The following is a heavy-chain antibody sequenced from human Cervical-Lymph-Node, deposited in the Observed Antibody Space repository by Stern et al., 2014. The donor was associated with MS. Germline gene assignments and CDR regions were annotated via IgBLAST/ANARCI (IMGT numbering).Heavy chain of an antibody. J-gene: IGHJ6*02. Sequence: QVQLVQSGAEVKKPGSSVNVSCKASGGTFSRYAISWVRQAPGQGLEWLGGSIPIFGTSYYAQKFQDRVTITADKSANTAYMELRSLRSEDTAVYYCARHLRRDYYYALDVWGQGTTVSVSS. CDR3: ARHLRRDYYYALDV. CDR2: SIPIFGTS. CDR1: GGTFSRYA. V-gene: IGHV1-69*06.